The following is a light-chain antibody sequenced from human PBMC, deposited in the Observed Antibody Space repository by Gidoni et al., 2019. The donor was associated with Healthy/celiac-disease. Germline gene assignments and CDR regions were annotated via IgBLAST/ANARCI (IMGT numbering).Light chain of an antibody. CDR1: ALPKQY. V-gene: IGLV3-25*03. Sequence: SYELPQPPSVSVSPGQTARITCSGDALPKQYAYWYQQTPGQAPVLVIYKDSERPSGIPERFSGSSSGTTVTLTISGVQAADEADYYCQSADSSGTYHVVFGGGTKLTVL. J-gene: IGLJ2*01. CDR3: QSADSSGTYHVV. CDR2: KDS.